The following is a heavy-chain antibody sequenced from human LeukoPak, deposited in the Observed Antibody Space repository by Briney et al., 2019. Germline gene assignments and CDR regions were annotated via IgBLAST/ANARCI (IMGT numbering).Heavy chain of an antibody. CDR1: GFTFDRFS. CDR3: ARGSYDSSGPNWFDP. V-gene: IGHV3-43*02. J-gene: IGHJ5*02. CDR2: ITGDAGAK. Sequence: PGESLRLSCTASGFTFDRFSMHWVRQAPGEGLQWVALITGDAGAKYYADSVRGRFTISRDNSKSSPYLQLNRVTTEDTAFYFCARGSYDSSGPNWFDPWGQGTLVTVSS. D-gene: IGHD3-22*01.